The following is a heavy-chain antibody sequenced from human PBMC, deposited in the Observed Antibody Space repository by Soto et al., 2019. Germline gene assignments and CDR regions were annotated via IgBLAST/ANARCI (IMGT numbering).Heavy chain of an antibody. CDR1: GYTFTGYY. V-gene: IGHV1-2*04. CDR3: ARAAYCSGGSCYSGSPGYYYYMDV. J-gene: IGHJ6*03. D-gene: IGHD2-15*01. CDR2: INPNSGGT. Sequence: ASVKVSCKASGYTFTGYYMHWVRQAPGQGLEWMGWINPNSGGTNYAQKFQGWVTMTRDTSISTAYMELSRLRSDDTAVYYCARAAYCSGGSCYSGSPGYYYYMDVWGKGTTVTVSS.